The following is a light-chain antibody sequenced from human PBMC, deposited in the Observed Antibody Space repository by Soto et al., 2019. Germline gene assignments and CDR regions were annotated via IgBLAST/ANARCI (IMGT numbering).Light chain of an antibody. Sequence: QSVLTQPPSVSGAPGQRVTISCTGSSSNIGAGYEIHWYQQLPGTAPKLLIYGNSNRPSGVPDRFSGSKSGTSASLAITGLQAEDEADYYCQSYDTSLSTSGVFGGGTKLTVL. CDR1: SSNIGAGYE. V-gene: IGLV1-40*01. CDR3: QSYDTSLSTSGV. CDR2: GNS. J-gene: IGLJ3*02.